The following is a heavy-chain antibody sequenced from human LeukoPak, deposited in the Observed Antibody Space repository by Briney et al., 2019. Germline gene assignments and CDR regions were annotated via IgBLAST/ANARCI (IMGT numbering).Heavy chain of an antibody. J-gene: IGHJ4*02. CDR3: ARKNYDFLSGGPKHFDY. CDR2: ISSSSSYI. Sequence: PGGSLRLSCAASGFTFSSYSMNWVRQAPGKGLEWVSSISSSSSYIYYADSVKGRFTISRDNAKNSLYLQMNSLRAEDTAVYYCARKNYDFLSGGPKHFDYWGQGTLVTVSS. D-gene: IGHD3-3*01. V-gene: IGHV3-21*01. CDR1: GFTFSSYS.